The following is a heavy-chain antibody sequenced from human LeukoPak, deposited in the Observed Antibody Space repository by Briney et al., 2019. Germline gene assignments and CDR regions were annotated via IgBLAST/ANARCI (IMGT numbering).Heavy chain of an antibody. D-gene: IGHD6-13*01. CDR3: ARDTGRRAAAGTRA. V-gene: IGHV3-21*01. J-gene: IGHJ5*02. CDR2: ISSSSSYI. CDR1: GFTFSSYS. Sequence: GGSLRLSCEASGFTFSSYSMNWVRQAPGKGLEWVSSISSSSSYIYYADSVKGRFTISRDNAKNSLYLQMNSLRAEDTAVYYCARDTGRRAAAGTRAWGQGTLVTVSS.